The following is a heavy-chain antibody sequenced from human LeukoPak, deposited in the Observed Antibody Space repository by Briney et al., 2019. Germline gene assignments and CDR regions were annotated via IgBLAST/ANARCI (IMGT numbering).Heavy chain of an antibody. J-gene: IGHJ4*02. CDR3: STLNSFGNDC. V-gene: IGHV3-74*01. Sequence: GGSLTLSCAASGFTFSRFCIHWVRHPPGKGLVWVSRIDTYWSTTTYADSGKGRFTVSRDNARNTVYLQISSLRAEDTAVYYCSTLNSFGNDCWGQG. CDR2: IDTYWSTT. CDR1: GFTFSRFC. D-gene: IGHD5-18*01.